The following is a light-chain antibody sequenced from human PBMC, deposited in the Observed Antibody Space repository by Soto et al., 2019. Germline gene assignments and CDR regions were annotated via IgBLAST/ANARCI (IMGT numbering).Light chain of an antibody. J-gene: IGLJ2*01. V-gene: IGLV1-40*01. CDR2: ANS. Sequence: QSVLTQPPSVSGAPGQRVTISCTGSSSNIGTGYDVHWYQQLPGTAPKLLIYANSNRPSGVPDRFSGSTSGTSASLAITGLQAEDEANYYCQSYDSSLSGSIFGGGTKVTVL. CDR1: SSNIGTGYD. CDR3: QSYDSSLSGSI.